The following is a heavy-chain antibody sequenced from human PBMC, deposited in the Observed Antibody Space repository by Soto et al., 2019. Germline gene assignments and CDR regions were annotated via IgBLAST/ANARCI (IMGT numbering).Heavy chain of an antibody. CDR1: GFTFSNYG. CDR2: ISSSGNYM. CDR3: ARDCSSTSCYGGHFDY. Sequence: EVQLVESGGGLVKPGGSLRLSCAASGFTFSNYGMNWVRQAPGQGLEWVSSISSSGNYMYYADSVKGRFTISRDNAKNSLYLQMNSLRAEDTAVYYCARDCSSTSCYGGHFDYWGQGTLGTVSS. J-gene: IGHJ4*02. V-gene: IGHV3-21*01. D-gene: IGHD2-2*01.